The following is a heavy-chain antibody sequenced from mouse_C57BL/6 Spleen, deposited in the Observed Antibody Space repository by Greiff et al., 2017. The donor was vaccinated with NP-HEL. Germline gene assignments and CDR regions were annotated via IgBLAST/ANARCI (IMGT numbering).Heavy chain of an antibody. V-gene: IGHV1-50*01. CDR3: ARRGKLYYGNYEAMDD. D-gene: IGHD2-1*01. J-gene: IGHJ4*01. CDR2: IDPSDSYT. Sequence: QVHVKQPGAELVKPGASVKLSCKASGYTFTSYWMQWVKQRPGQGLEWIGEIDPSDSYTNYNQKFKGKATLTVDTSSSTAYMQLSRLTSEDSAVYYWARRGKLYYGNYEAMDDWGQGTSVTVSS. CDR1: GYTFTSYW.